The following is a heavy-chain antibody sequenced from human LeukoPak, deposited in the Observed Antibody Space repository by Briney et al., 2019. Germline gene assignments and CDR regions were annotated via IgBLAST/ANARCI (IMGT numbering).Heavy chain of an antibody. D-gene: IGHD3-3*01. J-gene: IGHJ3*02. Sequence: ASVKVSCKASGGTFSSYTISWVRQAPGQGLEWMGGITPFFGTTNYAQKFQGRVTVTTDESTSTAYMQLSSLRSEDTAVYYCARHGGITIFGVAQPGGAFDIWGQGTMVTVSS. CDR3: ARHGGITIFGVAQPGGAFDI. CDR2: ITPFFGTT. V-gene: IGHV1-69*05. CDR1: GGTFSSYT.